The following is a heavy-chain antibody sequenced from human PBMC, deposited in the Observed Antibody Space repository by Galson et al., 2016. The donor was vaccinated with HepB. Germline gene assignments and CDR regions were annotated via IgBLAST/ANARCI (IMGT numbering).Heavy chain of an antibody. D-gene: IGHD1-26*01. CDR3: ARGLVGGTGGRH. J-gene: IGHJ4*02. CDR2: IYHSGST. Sequence: LSLTCAASGGSISNSTWWSWVRQPPGKGLEWIGEIYHSGSTNYNPSLKSRVTMSVDKSNNQFSLNLRSVTAADTAVYYCARGLVGGTGGRHWGQGTLVTVSS. V-gene: IGHV4-4*02. CDR1: GGSISNSTW.